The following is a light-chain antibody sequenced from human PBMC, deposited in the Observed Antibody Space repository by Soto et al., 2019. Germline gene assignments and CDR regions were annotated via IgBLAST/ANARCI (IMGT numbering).Light chain of an antibody. V-gene: IGKV4-1*01. Sequence: DIVMTQSPDSLAVSLGERATINCKSSQSVLYSSNNKNYLAWYQQRPGQPPKLLIYWASTRESGVPDRFSGSGSATDFTLTITRLQAEDVAVYYCQQYESTPPAFGQGTKLEIK. CDR3: QQYESTPPA. J-gene: IGKJ2*01. CDR2: WAS. CDR1: QSVLYSSNNKNY.